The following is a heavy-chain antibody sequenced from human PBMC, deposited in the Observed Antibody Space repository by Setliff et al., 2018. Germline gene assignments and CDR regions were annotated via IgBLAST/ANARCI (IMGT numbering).Heavy chain of an antibody. CDR2: INPSGGLT. CDR1: GYTLTNYY. CDR3: ARAPLESGYYYGQGHYFDN. Sequence: GASVKVSCKASGYTLTNYYMHWVRQAPGQGLEWMGIINPSGGLTRYAQKFQGRVTMTRDTSTTTVYMELSSLRSEDTAVYYCARAPLESGYYYGQGHYFDNWGKGTLVTVSS. D-gene: IGHD5-18*01. V-gene: IGHV1-46*01. J-gene: IGHJ4*02.